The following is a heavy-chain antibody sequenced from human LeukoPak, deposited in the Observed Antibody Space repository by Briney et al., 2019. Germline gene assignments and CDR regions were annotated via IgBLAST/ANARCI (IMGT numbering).Heavy chain of an antibody. CDR3: ARVRSAREVYSLYDAFDI. CDR2: INPSGGST. V-gene: IGHV1-46*01. CDR1: GYTFTGYY. J-gene: IGHJ3*02. D-gene: IGHD2-21*01. Sequence: ASVKVSCKASGYTFTGYYMHWVRQAPGQGLEWMGIINPSGGSTSYAQKFQGRVTMTRDTSTSTVYMELSSLRSEDTAVYYCARVRSAREVYSLYDAFDIWGQGTMVTVSS.